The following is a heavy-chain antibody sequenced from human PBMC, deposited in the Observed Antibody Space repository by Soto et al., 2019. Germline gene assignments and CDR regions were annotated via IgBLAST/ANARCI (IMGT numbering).Heavy chain of an antibody. CDR2: ISAYDGKT. D-gene: IGHD3-3*01. Sequence: SVKVSCKTSGYTFNTYGINWVRQAPGQGLELMGWISAYDGKTTYAEKFQGRVTLTTDTSTSTAYMELRSLRSDDTAIYYCARDPHEFWTSYWFDPWGQGTPVTVSS. V-gene: IGHV1-18*01. CDR3: ARDPHEFWTSYWFDP. J-gene: IGHJ5*02. CDR1: GYTFNTYG.